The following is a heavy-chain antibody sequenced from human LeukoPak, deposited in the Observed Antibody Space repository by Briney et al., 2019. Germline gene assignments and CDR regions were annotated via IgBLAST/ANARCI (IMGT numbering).Heavy chain of an antibody. CDR1: GYSISSGYY. V-gene: IGHV4-38-2*02. CDR2: IYHSGST. Sequence: SGTLSLTCTVSGYSISSGYYWGWIRPPPGKGLEWIGSIYHSGSTYYNPSLKSRVTISVDTSKNQFSLKLSSVTAADTAMYYCARDTSPGITGTYWGQGTLVTVSS. CDR3: ARDTSPGITGTY. J-gene: IGHJ4*02. D-gene: IGHD1-20*01.